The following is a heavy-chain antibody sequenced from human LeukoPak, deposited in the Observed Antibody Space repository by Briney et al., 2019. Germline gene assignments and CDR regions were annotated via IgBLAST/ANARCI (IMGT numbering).Heavy chain of an antibody. J-gene: IGHJ3*02. Sequence: GGSLRLSCAASGFTFSDHYMDWVRQAPGKGLEWVGRTRNKANSYTTEYAASVKGRFTISRDDSKNSLYLQMNSLKTEDTAVYYCARSGSYGAFDIWGQGTMVTVSS. CDR1: GFTFSDHY. CDR3: ARSGSYGAFDI. V-gene: IGHV3-72*01. D-gene: IGHD1-26*01. CDR2: TRNKANSYTT.